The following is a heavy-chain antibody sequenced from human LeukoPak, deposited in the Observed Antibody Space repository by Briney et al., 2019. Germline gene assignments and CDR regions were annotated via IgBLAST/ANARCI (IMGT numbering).Heavy chain of an antibody. J-gene: IGHJ4*02. D-gene: IGHD5-18*01. Sequence: PGGSLRLSCAASGFTVSSNYKSWVRQAPGKGLEWVSVIYSGGSTYYADSVKGRFTISRDNSKNTLYLQMNSLRAEDTAVHYCARFTALGYFDYWGQGTLVTVSS. CDR2: IYSGGST. CDR3: ARFTALGYFDY. V-gene: IGHV3-66*02. CDR1: GFTVSSNY.